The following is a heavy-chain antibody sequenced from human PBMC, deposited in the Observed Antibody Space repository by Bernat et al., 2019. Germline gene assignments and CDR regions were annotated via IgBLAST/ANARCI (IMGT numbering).Heavy chain of an antibody. CDR3: TRTRSGANGGDY. J-gene: IGHJ4*02. Sequence: QIQLHQSGPGLLRPSQILSLTCAISGDTVSSNNAAWDWIRQSPSRGLEWLGRTYYRSQWHYDYAASVKSRRTVNPDTSKNQFSLQLRSVTPDDTAIYYCTRTRSGANGGDYWGQGTLVTVSS. V-gene: IGHV6-1*01. CDR1: GDTVSSNNAA. CDR2: TYYRSQWHY. D-gene: IGHD3-22*01.